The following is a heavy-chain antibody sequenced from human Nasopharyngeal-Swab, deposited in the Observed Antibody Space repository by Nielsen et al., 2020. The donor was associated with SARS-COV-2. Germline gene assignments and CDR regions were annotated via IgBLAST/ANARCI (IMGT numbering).Heavy chain of an antibody. J-gene: IGHJ5*02. CDR3: ARAKQQLVLSGFHWFDP. D-gene: IGHD6-13*01. CDR1: GYSISSGYY. V-gene: IGHV4-38-2*02. CDR2: IYHSGST. Sequence: SETLSLTCTVSGYSISSGYYWGWIRQPPGKGLEWSGSIYHSGSTYYNPSLKSRVTISVDTSKNQFSLKRSSVTAADTAVYYCARAKQQLVLSGFHWFDPWGQGTLVTVFS.